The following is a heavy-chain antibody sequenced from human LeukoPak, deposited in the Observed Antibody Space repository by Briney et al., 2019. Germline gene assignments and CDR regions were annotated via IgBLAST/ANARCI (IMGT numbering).Heavy chain of an antibody. J-gene: IGHJ4*02. CDR1: GFIFTNYG. CDR2: ISTSGGRT. Sequence: PGGSLRLSCAASGFIFTNYGMSWVRQAPGKGLEWVSGISTSGGRTYYGDSVQGRFTISRDNSKNTLYLQMNTLRAEDTAVYFCAKEKQRNFDYWGQGTLVTVSS. CDR3: AKEKQRNFDY. V-gene: IGHV3-23*01.